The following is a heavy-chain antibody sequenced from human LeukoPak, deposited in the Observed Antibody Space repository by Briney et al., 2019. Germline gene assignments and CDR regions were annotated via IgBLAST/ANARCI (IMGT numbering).Heavy chain of an antibody. CDR3: ARRYGSGSYYYGMDV. J-gene: IGHJ6*02. CDR1: GYSFTSYW. Sequence: HGESLKISCKGSGYSFTSYWISWVRQMPGKGLEWMGRIDPSDSYTNYSPSFQGRVTISADKSISTAYLQWSSLKASDTAMYYCARRYGSGSYYYGMDVWGQGTTVTVSS. CDR2: IDPSDSYT. V-gene: IGHV5-10-1*01. D-gene: IGHD3-10*01.